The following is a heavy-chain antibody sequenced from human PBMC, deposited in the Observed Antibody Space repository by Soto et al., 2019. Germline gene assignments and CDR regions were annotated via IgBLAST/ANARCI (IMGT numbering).Heavy chain of an antibody. CDR1: GFTFSNYW. Sequence: VQLVESGGGLVQPGGSLRLSCVASGFTFSNYWIHWVRQAPGKGLVWVSRINGDGSSTNYADSVKGQFTISRDNAKNTVYLQMNRLRVEATAVYYCARGARNYYYFDCWGQGTLGTVSS. J-gene: IGHJ4*02. CDR3: ARGARNYYYFDC. V-gene: IGHV3-74*01. CDR2: INGDGSST. D-gene: IGHD1-7*01.